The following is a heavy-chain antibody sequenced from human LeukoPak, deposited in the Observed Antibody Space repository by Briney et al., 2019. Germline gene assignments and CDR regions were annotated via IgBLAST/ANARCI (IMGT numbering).Heavy chain of an antibody. J-gene: IGHJ4*02. CDR1: GFTFTDYA. Sequence: GGSLRLSCAASGFTFTDYAMSWVRQAPGKGLEWVSCISGSGGSTYYIDSVKGRFTISRDNSKNTVYLQMNSLRAEDTAVYYCATTAPYSYGYFDYWGQGTLVTVSS. CDR3: ATTAPYSYGYFDY. V-gene: IGHV3-23*01. D-gene: IGHD5-18*01. CDR2: ISGSGGST.